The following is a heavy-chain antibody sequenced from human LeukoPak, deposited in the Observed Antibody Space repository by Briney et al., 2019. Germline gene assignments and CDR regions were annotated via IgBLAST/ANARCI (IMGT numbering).Heavy chain of an antibody. D-gene: IGHD6-19*01. V-gene: IGHV3-23*01. CDR2: ISGSGGST. J-gene: IGHJ4*02. CDR1: GFTFSNSA. CDR3: AKDRGSSGWYDY. Sequence: GGSLRLSCAASGFTFSNSALHWVRQAPGKGLEWVSAISGSGGSTYYADSVKGRFTISRDNSKNTLYLQMNSLRAEDTAVYYCAKDRGSSGWYDYWGQGTLVTVSS.